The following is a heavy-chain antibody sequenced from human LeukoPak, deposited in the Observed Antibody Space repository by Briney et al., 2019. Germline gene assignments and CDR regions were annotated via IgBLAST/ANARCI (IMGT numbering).Heavy chain of an antibody. CDR2: IKQDGSEK. D-gene: IGHD2-21*01. CDR1: GFTFSSYW. J-gene: IGHJ6*03. CDR3: ARVAYCGGDCYYYYMDV. V-gene: IGHV3-7*01. Sequence: GGSLRLSCAASGFTFSSYWMSWVRQAPGKGLEWVANIKQDGSEKYYVDSVKGRFTISRDNAKNSLYLQMNSLRAEDTAVYYCARVAYCGGDCYYYYMDVWGKGTTVTVSS.